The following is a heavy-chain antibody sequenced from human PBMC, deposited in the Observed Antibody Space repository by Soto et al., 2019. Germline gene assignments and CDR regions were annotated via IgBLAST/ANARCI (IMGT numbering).Heavy chain of an antibody. D-gene: IGHD3-16*02. CDR2: IWYDGSNK. CDR1: GFTFSSYG. V-gene: IGHV3-33*01. Sequence: GGSLRLSCAASGFTFSSYGMHWVRQAPGKGLEWVAVIWYDGSNKYYADSVKGRFTISRDNSKNTLYLQMNSLRAEDTAVYYCARVSLGYSYYYMDVWGKGTTVTVSS. CDR3: ARVSLGYSYYYMDV. J-gene: IGHJ6*03.